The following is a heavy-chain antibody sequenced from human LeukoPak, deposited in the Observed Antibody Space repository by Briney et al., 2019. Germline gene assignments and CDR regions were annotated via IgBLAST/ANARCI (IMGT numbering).Heavy chain of an antibody. CDR2: IKQDGSEK. V-gene: IGHV3-7*01. D-gene: IGHD6-19*01. J-gene: IGHJ4*02. CDR3: ARDRGWSTFDY. Sequence: PGGSLRLSCAASGFTFSSYWMNWVRQAPGKGLEWVANIKQDGSEKYYVDSVKGRFTISRDNAKNSLYPQMNSLRAEDTAVYYCARDRGWSTFDYWGQGTLVTVSS. CDR1: GFTFSSYW.